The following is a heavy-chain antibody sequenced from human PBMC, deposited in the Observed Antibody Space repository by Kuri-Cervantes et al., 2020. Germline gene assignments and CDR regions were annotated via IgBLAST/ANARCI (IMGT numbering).Heavy chain of an antibody. J-gene: IGHJ4*02. CDR3: ARGYCTNGVCYTGRFDY. V-gene: IGHV1-2*02. CDR2: INPNNGGT. CDR1: GYTLTNNF. D-gene: IGHD2-8*01. Sequence: ASVKVSCKASGYTLTNNFIHWVRQAPGQGLEWMGWINPNNGGTNYAQKFQGRVTMTRDTSINTAFMELSSLRSDDTAVYYCARGYCTNGVCYTGRFDYWGQGTLVTVSS.